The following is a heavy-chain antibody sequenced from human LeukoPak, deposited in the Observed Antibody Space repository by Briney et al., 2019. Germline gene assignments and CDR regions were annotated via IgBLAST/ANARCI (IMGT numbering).Heavy chain of an antibody. CDR3: ARDSASSGSYVGYFEY. V-gene: IGHV3-48*03. CDR1: GFPFSSYE. D-gene: IGHD3-10*01. CDR2: ISSSGSTI. J-gene: IGHJ4*02. Sequence: PGGSLRLSCARSGFPFSSYEMNWVRQAPGKGLEWVSYISSSGSTIYYADSVKGRFTISRDNAKNSLYLQMNSLRAEDTAVYYCARDSASSGSYVGYFEYWGQGTLVTVSS.